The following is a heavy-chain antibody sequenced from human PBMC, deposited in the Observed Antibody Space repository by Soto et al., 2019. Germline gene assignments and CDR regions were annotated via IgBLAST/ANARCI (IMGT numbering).Heavy chain of an antibody. CDR2: IYYRGST. Sequence: PSETLSRTCTVAGGSISSHYCSWVRQAPGKGLEWIGHIYYRGSTNYNPSLRSRSTISVDTSKNQFSLKLNSVTTADAAVYYCARDGREASGMDVWGQGTKVTVSS. D-gene: IGHD1-26*01. V-gene: IGHV4-59*11. CDR3: ARDGREASGMDV. J-gene: IGHJ6*02. CDR1: GGSISSHY.